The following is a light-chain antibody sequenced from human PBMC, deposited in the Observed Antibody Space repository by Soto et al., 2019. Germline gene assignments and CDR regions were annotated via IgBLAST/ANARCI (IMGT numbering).Light chain of an antibody. CDR1: RSDVGGYNY. J-gene: IGLJ3*02. CDR2: DVS. V-gene: IGLV2-14*01. Sequence: QSVLTQPASVSGSPGQSIAISCTGTRSDVGGYNYVSWYQQPPGKAPKLIIYDVSDRPSGVSTRFSGSKSGNTASLTISGLQADDEADHYCSSYTSQSTVVFGGGTQLTVL. CDR3: SSYTSQSTVV.